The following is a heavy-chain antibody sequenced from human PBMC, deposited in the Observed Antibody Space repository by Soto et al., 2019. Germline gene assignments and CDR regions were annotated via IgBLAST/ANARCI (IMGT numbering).Heavy chain of an antibody. J-gene: IGHJ5*02. CDR2: IYPGDSDT. D-gene: IGHD4-4*01. Sequence: GESLKISCMGSGYTFTSHWIGWVRQMPGKGLEWMGIIYPGDSDTRYSPSFQGQVTISADKSISTVYLQMNSLRVEDTAIYYCVKDPSPTTGPTDDNWFDTWGLGTLVTVSS. V-gene: IGHV5-51*01. CDR3: VKDPSPTTGPTDDNWFDT. CDR1: GYTFTSHW.